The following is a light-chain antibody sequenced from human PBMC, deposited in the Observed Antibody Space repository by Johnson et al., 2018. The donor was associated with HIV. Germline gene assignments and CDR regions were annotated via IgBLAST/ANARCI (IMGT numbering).Light chain of an antibody. J-gene: IGLJ1*01. V-gene: IGLV1-51*02. CDR2: ENN. CDR3: GTWDNSLSAHYV. Sequence: QSVLTQPPSVSAAPGQKVTISCSGGSSNIGNNYVSWYQQLPRAAPKLLIYENNKRPSGIPYRFSGSKSGTSATLGITGLQTVDEADYYCGTWDNSLSAHYVFGTGTKITVL. CDR1: SSNIGNNY.